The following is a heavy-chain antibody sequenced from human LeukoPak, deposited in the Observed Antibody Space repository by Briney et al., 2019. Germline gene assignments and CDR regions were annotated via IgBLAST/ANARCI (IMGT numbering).Heavy chain of an antibody. Sequence: GGSLRLSCAASGFTFSRYWMSWVRQAPGKGLQWVANIKPDGSEKYYVDSVKGRFTISRDNAKNSLYLQMNSLRAEDMAVYYCATTRYDAFDIWGQGTMVTVSS. CDR3: ATTRYDAFDI. V-gene: IGHV3-7*02. D-gene: IGHD4-17*01. CDR1: GFTFSRYW. CDR2: IKPDGSEK. J-gene: IGHJ3*02.